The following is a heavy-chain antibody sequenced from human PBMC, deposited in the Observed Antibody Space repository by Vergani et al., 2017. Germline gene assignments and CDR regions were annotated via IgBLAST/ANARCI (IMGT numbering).Heavy chain of an antibody. J-gene: IGHJ4*02. Sequence: EVYLVESGGGLVKPGGSLRLSCVAYGFRFSDAWMNWVRQAPGKGLEWLGRIKSKTEGGTIDYAALVNGRFTMSSDDSKNRVFLQMSSLKTEDTAVYYCATALYDWNDENYWGQGTLVTVSS. CDR2: IKSKTEGGTI. CDR1: GFRFSDAW. D-gene: IGHD1-1*01. CDR3: ATALYDWNDENY. V-gene: IGHV3-15*05.